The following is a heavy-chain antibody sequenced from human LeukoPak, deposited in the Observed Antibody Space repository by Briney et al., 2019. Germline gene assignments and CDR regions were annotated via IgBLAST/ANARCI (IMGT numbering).Heavy chain of an antibody. CDR2: INHSGST. Sequence: KPSETLSLTCAVYGGSFSGYYWSWIRQPPGKGLEWIGEINHSGSTNYNPSLKSRVTISVDTSKNQFSLKLSSVTAADTAVYYCVRSCCDNNGVYFQQWGQGTLVTVSS. V-gene: IGHV4-34*01. CDR1: GGSFSGYY. CDR3: VRSCCDNNGVYFQQ. D-gene: IGHD1-14*01. J-gene: IGHJ1*01.